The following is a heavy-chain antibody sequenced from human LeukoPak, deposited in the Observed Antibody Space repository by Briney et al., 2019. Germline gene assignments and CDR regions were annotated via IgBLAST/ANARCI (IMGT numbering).Heavy chain of an antibody. CDR3: AKDPSGTRYFDY. D-gene: IGHD2-2*01. V-gene: IGHV3-23*01. CDR1: GFTFSSHA. CDR2: LSGSGYNT. Sequence: GGSLRLSCAASGFTFSSHALSWVRHAPRKGLEWVSSLSGSGYNTYYPDSVKGRFTISRDNSKNTVYLQMNSLRAENTAVYYCAKDPSGTRYFDYWGQGTLVTVSS. J-gene: IGHJ4*02.